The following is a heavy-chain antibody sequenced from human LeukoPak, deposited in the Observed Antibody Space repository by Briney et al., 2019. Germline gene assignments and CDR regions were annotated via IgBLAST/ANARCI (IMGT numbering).Heavy chain of an antibody. CDR3: ARSPQQIPHLYNWFDP. CDR2: ISSSSSYI. D-gene: IGHD6-13*01. Sequence: PGGSLRLSCAASGFTFSSYSMNWVRQAPGKGLEWVSSISSSSSYIYYADSVKGRFTISRDNANNSLFLQMNSLRAEDTAVYYCARSPQQIPHLYNWFDPWGQGTLVTVSS. CDR1: GFTFSSYS. V-gene: IGHV3-21*01. J-gene: IGHJ5*02.